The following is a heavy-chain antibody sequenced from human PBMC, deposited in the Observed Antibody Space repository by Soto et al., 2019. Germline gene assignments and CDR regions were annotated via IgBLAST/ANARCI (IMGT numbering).Heavy chain of an antibody. CDR3: ARDKVNIGVDGIHYFYGMDV. V-gene: IGHV4-59*01. CDR2: IYYSGST. Sequence: QVQLQESGPGLVKPSETLSLTCTVSGGSISSYYWSWIRQPPGKGLEWIGYIYYSGSTKYNPSLKRRVTISVDTSKNKFSLKLSSVTAADTAVYYCARDKVNIGVDGIHYFYGMDVWGQGTTVTVSS. J-gene: IGHJ6*02. CDR1: GGSISSYY. D-gene: IGHD6-19*01.